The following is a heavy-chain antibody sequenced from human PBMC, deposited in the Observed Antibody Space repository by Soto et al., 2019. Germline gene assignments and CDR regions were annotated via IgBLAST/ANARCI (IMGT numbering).Heavy chain of an antibody. D-gene: IGHD2-15*01. CDR2: IDWDDDK. CDR1: GFSLSTNGKS. Sequence: TGPTLGNPTPPRTLTCNFSGFSLSTNGKSMSWIRQPPGKALVWLACIDWDDDKYYSTSLKTRLTISKDTSKNQVVLTMTNMDPVDTATYYCARSPPYCSGGSCCDYMDVWGKGTTVTVSS. CDR3: ARSPPYCSGGSCCDYMDV. V-gene: IGHV2-70*11. J-gene: IGHJ6*03.